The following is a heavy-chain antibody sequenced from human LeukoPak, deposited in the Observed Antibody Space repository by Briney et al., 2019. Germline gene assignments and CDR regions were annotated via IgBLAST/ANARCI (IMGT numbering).Heavy chain of an antibody. CDR3: AGGYSGYRSDY. CDR1: GFTFSNYW. D-gene: IGHD5-12*01. Sequence: GGSLRLSCAASGFTFSNYWMHWVRQAPGKGPVWVSRIKSDGTTTNYADSVKGRFTIPRDNAKNTLYLQMNGLRVEDTAVYYCAGGYSGYRSDYWGQGTLVTVSS. J-gene: IGHJ4*02. CDR2: IKSDGTTT. V-gene: IGHV3-74*01.